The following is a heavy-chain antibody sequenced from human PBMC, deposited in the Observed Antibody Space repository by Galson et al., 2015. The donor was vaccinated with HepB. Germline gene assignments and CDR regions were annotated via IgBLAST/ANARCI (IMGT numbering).Heavy chain of an antibody. V-gene: IGHV1-3*01. CDR3: ARGSEYADY. CDR1: GYTFTAYA. J-gene: IGHJ4*02. Sequence: SCKASGYTFTAYALHWVRQAPGQGLEWMGWINAANAITALSEKFQDRVTITRDTSASTAYMELSSLRSEDTAVYYCARGSEYADYWGQGTLVTVSS. D-gene: IGHD6-19*01. CDR2: INAANAIT.